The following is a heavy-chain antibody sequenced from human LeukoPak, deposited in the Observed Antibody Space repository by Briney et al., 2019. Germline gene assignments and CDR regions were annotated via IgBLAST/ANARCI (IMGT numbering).Heavy chain of an antibody. D-gene: IGHD1-26*01. V-gene: IGHV1-2*02. CDR1: GYTFTGYY. Sequence: ASVKVSCKTSGYTFTGYYIHWVRQAPGQGLEWMGWINPNSGGTNYAQKFQGRFTVTRDTSITTAYMELSSLRSDDTAVYYCARVRLIAGGGTNWFDPWGQGTLVTVSS. CDR3: ARVRLIAGGGTNWFDP. J-gene: IGHJ5*02. CDR2: INPNSGGT.